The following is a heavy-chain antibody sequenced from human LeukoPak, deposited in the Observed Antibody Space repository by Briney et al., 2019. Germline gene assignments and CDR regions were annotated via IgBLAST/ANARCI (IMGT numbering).Heavy chain of an antibody. V-gene: IGHV3-30*02. CDR2: ISPDGIIQ. J-gene: IGHJ5*02. CDR3: ARDGGEVSASFPGGIVDSWFDP. D-gene: IGHD3-16*02. Sequence: RSGGSLKLSCAASGFNLATSGIHWVRQAPGQGLEWVALISPDGIIQYYADSVRGRFTISRDNSKNTLYLQMNSLRAEDTAVYYCARDGGEVSASFPGGIVDSWFDPWGQGTLVTVSS. CDR1: GFNLATSG.